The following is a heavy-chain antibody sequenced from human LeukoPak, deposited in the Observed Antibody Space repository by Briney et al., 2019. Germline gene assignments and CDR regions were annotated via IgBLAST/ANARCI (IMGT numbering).Heavy chain of an antibody. V-gene: IGHV4-4*07. D-gene: IGHD3-10*01. CDR2: IYTSGST. CDR1: GGSISSYY. CDR3: ARDLHVLARSKVRGVIITKEDYYYYYYMDV. J-gene: IGHJ6*03. Sequence: PSETLSLTCTVSGGSISSYYWSWIRQPAGKGLEWIGRIYTSGSTNYNPSLKSRVTMSVDTSKNQFSLKLSSVTAADTAVYYCARDLHVLARSKVRGVIITKEDYYYYYYMDVWGKGTTVTVSS.